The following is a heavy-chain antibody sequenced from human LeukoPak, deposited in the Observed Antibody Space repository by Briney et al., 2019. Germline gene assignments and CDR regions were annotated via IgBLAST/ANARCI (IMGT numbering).Heavy chain of an antibody. CDR1: GFTFSSYS. D-gene: IGHD4-17*01. J-gene: IGHJ3*02. V-gene: IGHV3-21*01. CDR2: ISSSSSYI. Sequence: GGSLRLSCAASGFTFSSYSMNWVRQAPGKGLEWVSSISSSSSYIYYADSVKGRFTISRDNAKNSLYLQMNSLRAEDTAVYYCARLSGDDYGDYSDAFDIWGQGTMVTVSS. CDR3: ARLSGDDYGDYSDAFDI.